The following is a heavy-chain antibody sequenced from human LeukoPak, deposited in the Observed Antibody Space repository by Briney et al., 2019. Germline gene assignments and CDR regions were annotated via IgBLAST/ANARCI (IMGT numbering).Heavy chain of an antibody. J-gene: IGHJ4*02. CDR3: ATSPIFSND. Sequence: RGSLRLSCAASGFTFRDYWTHRVRHAPGKALVWVSHISTDGSSTTYADSVRGRFIISRDNARNTLYLQMNSLRVGDTAVYYCATSPIFSNDWGQGTLVTVSS. D-gene: IGHD3-3*01. CDR1: GFTFRDYW. V-gene: IGHV3-74*01. CDR2: ISTDGSST.